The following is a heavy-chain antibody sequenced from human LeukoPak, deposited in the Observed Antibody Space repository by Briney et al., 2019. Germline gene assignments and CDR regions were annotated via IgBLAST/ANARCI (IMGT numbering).Heavy chain of an antibody. Sequence: ASVKVSCKASGYTSSNFGMNWVRQGLGQGLEWMGWISGNNDNPNYGQKFQGRFTLTTDSSTSTAYMELRNLRSDDTAVYYCARDGTSTDDYWGQGTLVTVSS. CDR1: GYTSSNFG. CDR3: ARDGTSTDDY. CDR2: ISGNNDNP. D-gene: IGHD2-2*01. J-gene: IGHJ4*02. V-gene: IGHV1-18*01.